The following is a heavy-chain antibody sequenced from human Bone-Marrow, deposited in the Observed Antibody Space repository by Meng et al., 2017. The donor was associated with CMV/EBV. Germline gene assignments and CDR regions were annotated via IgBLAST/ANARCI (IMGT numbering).Heavy chain of an antibody. Sequence: GGSLRLSCAASGFTFSSYAMHWVRQAPGKGLEWVAVISYDGSNKYYADSVKGRFTISRDNSKNTLYLQMNSLRAEDTAVYYCARKGSGSYGAFDIWGQGTMVTVSS. CDR1: GFTFSSYA. J-gene: IGHJ3*02. D-gene: IGHD3-10*01. CDR2: ISYDGSNK. V-gene: IGHV3-30*04. CDR3: ARKGSGSYGAFDI.